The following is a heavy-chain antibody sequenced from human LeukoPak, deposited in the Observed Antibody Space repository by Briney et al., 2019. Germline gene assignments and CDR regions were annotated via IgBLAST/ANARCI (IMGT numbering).Heavy chain of an antibody. J-gene: IGHJ4*02. CDR2: NYRSGST. CDR1: GGSISSYY. CDR3: ARLGGCNAPFRD. Sequence: SETLSLTCPVSGGSISSYYWSWIRQPPGKGLEWIGYNYRSGSTNYNSSLKSPVTITVDTSKSQCSLKLISVTAADTAVYYCARLGGCNAPFRDWGQGTLVTVSS. V-gene: IGHV4-4*09. D-gene: IGHD2-2*01.